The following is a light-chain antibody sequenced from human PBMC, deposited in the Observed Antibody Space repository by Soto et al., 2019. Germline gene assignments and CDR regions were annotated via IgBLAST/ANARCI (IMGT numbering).Light chain of an antibody. CDR1: QGISSA. CDR3: QQFNTYPT. V-gene: IGKV1-13*02. J-gene: IGKJ4*01. Sequence: AIQLTQSPSSLSASVGARVTITCRASQGISSALAWYQQKPGKAPKLLISHASSLESGVPSRFSGSGSGTDFTLTISSLQPEDFATSHCQQFNTYPTFGGGTKVEIK. CDR2: HAS.